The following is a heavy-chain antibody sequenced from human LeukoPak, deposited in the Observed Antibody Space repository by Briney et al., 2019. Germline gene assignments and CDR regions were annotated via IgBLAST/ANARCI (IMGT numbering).Heavy chain of an antibody. D-gene: IGHD3-22*01. CDR2: VNPSGSS. V-gene: IGHV1-46*01. Sequence: GASVKVSCKASGYTVTSYYMHWVRQAPGQGLEWMAIVNPSGSSSYAQKFQGRATLTRATSTDTVYMELSGLRSEDTAVYYCAPLVSSGYYVPLTWGQGTLVTVSS. CDR3: APLVSSGYYVPLT. J-gene: IGHJ5*02. CDR1: GYTVTSYY.